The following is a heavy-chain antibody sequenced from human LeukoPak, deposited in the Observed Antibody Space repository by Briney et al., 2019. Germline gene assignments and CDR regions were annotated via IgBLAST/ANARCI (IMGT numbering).Heavy chain of an antibody. Sequence: GGSLRLSCAASGFTFSSSAMSWVRQAPGKGLYWVSAISGSGTGTYYADSVKGRFTISRDNSKSTLYLQMNRLRAEDTAVYSCAKEGSTGPCFDYWGQGTLVTVSS. CDR2: ISGSGTGT. V-gene: IGHV3-23*01. D-gene: IGHD2-8*02. J-gene: IGHJ4*02. CDR1: GFTFSSSA. CDR3: AKEGSTGPCFDY.